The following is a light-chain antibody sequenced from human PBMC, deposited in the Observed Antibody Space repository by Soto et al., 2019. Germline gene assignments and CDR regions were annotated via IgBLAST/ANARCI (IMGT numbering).Light chain of an antibody. Sequence: EIVLTQSPGTLSLSPGERATLSCRASQSVSSGYLAWYQQKHGQAPRLLIYGASSRATGIPDRFSGSGSGTDFPLTISRLEPEDFAVYYCQQYGGSPTGTFGQGTKVEIK. V-gene: IGKV3-20*01. J-gene: IGKJ1*01. CDR3: QQYGGSPTGT. CDR1: QSVSSGY. CDR2: GAS.